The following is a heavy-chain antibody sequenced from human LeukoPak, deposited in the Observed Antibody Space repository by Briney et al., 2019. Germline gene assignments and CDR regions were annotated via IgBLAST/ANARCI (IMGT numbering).Heavy chain of an antibody. Sequence: APVKVSCKSSGYTFTGYYMHWVRQAPGQGLEWMGWINPNSGVTDFAQKFQGRVTMTRDTSISTAYMELSRLTSDDTAVYYCAGDFQTEAPDYWGQGTLVTVSS. D-gene: IGHD2/OR15-2a*01. CDR3: AGDFQTEAPDY. J-gene: IGHJ4*02. CDR2: INPNSGVT. CDR1: GYTFTGYY. V-gene: IGHV1-2*02.